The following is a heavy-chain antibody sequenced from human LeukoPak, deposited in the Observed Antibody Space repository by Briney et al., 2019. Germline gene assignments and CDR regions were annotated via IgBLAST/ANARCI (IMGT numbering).Heavy chain of an antibody. CDR1: GFTFSSFG. D-gene: IGHD6-19*01. CDR2: ISGSSTST. J-gene: IGHJ4*02. V-gene: IGHV3-23*01. Sequence: GGSLRLSCAASGFTFSSFGMGWVRRAPGKGLERVSTISGSSTSTYYADSVRGRFTVSRDNSKSTLFLQMNSLRAEDTVIYYCAKDLSMAVTGSPFDYWGQGTLVTFSS. CDR3: AKDLSMAVTGSPFDY.